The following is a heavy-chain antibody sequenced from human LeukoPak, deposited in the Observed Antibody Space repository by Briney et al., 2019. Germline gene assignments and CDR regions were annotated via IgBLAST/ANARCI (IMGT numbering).Heavy chain of an antibody. D-gene: IGHD4-17*01. Sequence: PSETLSLTCAVSGYSISSGYYWGWIRQPPGKGLEWIGSIHHSGSTYYNPSLKSRVTISVDTSKNQFSLKLSSVTAADTAVYYCARLDYGDYPYYYYYMDVWGKGTTVTVSS. CDR3: ARLDYGDYPYYYYYMDV. CDR1: GYSISSGYY. V-gene: IGHV4-38-2*01. J-gene: IGHJ6*03. CDR2: IHHSGST.